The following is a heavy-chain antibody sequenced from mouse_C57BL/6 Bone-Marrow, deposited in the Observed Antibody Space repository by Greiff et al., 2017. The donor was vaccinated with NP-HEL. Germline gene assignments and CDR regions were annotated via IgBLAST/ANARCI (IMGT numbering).Heavy chain of an antibody. CDR3: ASTMVTTKGFDY. D-gene: IGHD2-2*01. Sequence: EVMLVESGGGLVKPGGSLKLSCAASGFTFSDYGMHWVRQAPEKGLEWVAYISSGSSTIYYADPVKGRFTISSDNAKNTLFLQMTSLRSEDTAMYYCASTMVTTKGFDYWGQGTTLTVSS. CDR2: ISSGSSTI. J-gene: IGHJ2*01. V-gene: IGHV5-17*01. CDR1: GFTFSDYG.